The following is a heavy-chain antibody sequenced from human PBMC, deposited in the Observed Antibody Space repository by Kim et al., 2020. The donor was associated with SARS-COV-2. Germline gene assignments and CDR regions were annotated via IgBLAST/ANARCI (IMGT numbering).Heavy chain of an antibody. Sequence: SETLSLTCAVYGGSFSGYYWSWIRQPPGKGLEWIGEINHSGSTNYNPSLKSRVTISVDTSKNQFSLKLSSVTAADTAVYYCARGRDVVVPAAMAQRYWGQGTLVTVSS. CDR3: ARGRDVVVPAAMAQRY. CDR2: INHSGST. CDR1: GGSFSGYY. J-gene: IGHJ4*02. V-gene: IGHV4-34*01. D-gene: IGHD2-2*01.